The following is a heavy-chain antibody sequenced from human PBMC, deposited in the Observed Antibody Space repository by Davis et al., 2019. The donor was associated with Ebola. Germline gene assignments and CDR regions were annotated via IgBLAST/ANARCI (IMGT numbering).Heavy chain of an antibody. CDR1: GFTFSDHY. Sequence: GGSLRLSCAASGFTFSDHYMDWVRQASGKGLEWVGRIRSKANSYATAYAASVKGRFTISRDDSKNTAYLQMNSLKTEDTAVYYCTKVSITVGARYFDSWGQGILVTVSS. J-gene: IGHJ4*02. D-gene: IGHD4-11*01. CDR2: IRSKANSYAT. V-gene: IGHV3-73*01. CDR3: TKVSITVGARYFDS.